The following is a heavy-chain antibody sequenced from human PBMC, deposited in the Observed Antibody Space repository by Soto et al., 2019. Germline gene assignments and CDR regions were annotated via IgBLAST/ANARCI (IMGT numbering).Heavy chain of an antibody. Sequence: EVQLLESGGGLVQPGGSLRLSCAASGFTFSSYAMSWVRQAPGKGLEWVSVISGSGDSTYYAYSVKGQFTISRDNAKNTLDLQMNSLRAEDTAVSYCAKRATGTYFDYWGQGTLVTVSS. D-gene: IGHD1-1*01. CDR1: GFTFSSYA. CDR3: AKRATGTYFDY. V-gene: IGHV3-23*01. CDR2: ISGSGDST. J-gene: IGHJ4*02.